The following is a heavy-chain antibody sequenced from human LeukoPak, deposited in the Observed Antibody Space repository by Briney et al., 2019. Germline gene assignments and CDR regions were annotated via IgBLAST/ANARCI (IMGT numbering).Heavy chain of an antibody. CDR3: AKVKDTSGSRFDY. D-gene: IGHD3-22*01. CDR2: ITGTGGNT. Sequence: GGSLRLSCAASGFTFRSYDMSWVRQAPGKGLEWVSDITGTGGNTYYADSVKGRFTISRDNSKNTLYLQMNSLRDEDTAVYYCAKVKDTSGSRFDYWGQGTLVTVSS. J-gene: IGHJ4*02. V-gene: IGHV3-23*01. CDR1: GFTFRSYD.